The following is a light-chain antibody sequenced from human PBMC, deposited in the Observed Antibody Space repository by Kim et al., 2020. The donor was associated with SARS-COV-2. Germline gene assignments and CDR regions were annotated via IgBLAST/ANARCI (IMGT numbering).Light chain of an antibody. J-gene: IGLJ1*01. V-gene: IGLV4-60*03. CDR1: SGHSSYI. Sequence: SVKRTCTLSSGHSSYIIAWHQQQPGKAPRYLMKLEGSGSYNKGSGVPDRFSGSSSGADRYLTISNLQSEDEADYYCETWDSNTHVFGTGTKVTVL. CDR2: LEGSGSY. CDR3: ETWDSNTHV.